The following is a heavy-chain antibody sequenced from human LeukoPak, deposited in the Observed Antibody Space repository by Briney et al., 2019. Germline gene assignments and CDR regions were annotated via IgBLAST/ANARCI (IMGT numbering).Heavy chain of an antibody. CDR3: AGQLWYWYFDL. Sequence: PSETLSLTCAVYGGPFSGYYWSWIRQPPGKGLEWIGEINHSGSTNYNPSLKSRVTISVDTSKNQFSLKLSSATAADTAVYYCAGQLWYWYFDLWGRGTLVTVSS. CDR2: INHSGST. CDR1: GGPFSGYY. J-gene: IGHJ2*01. D-gene: IGHD5-18*01. V-gene: IGHV4-34*01.